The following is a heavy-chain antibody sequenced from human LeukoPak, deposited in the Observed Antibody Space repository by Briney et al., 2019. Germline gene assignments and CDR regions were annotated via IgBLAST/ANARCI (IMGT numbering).Heavy chain of an antibody. Sequence: SGPALVKPTQTLTLTCTFSGFSLSTSGMCVSWIRQPPGKALEWLARIDWDDDKYYSTSLKTRLTISKDTSKNQVVLTMTNLEPVDTAPYHCARDVAVAGGGGFDYWGQGTLVTVSS. CDR2: IDWDDDK. CDR1: GFSLSTSGMC. D-gene: IGHD6-13*01. CDR3: ARDVAVAGGGGFDY. V-gene: IGHV2-70*11. J-gene: IGHJ4*02.